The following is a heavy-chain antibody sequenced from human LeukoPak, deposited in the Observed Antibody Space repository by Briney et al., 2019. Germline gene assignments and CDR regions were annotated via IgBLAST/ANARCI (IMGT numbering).Heavy chain of an antibody. CDR1: GGSISNYY. V-gene: IGHV4-4*09. CDR2: IYMSGST. CDR3: ARQPLLGSYWFFDL. D-gene: IGHD2-8*02. Sequence: SETLSLTCTVSGGSISNYYWSWIRQPPGKGLEWIGFIYMSGSTIYNPCLKSRVTISVDTSKKQFSLRLSSVTAADTAVYYCARQPLLGSYWFFDLWGRGTLVTVSS. J-gene: IGHJ2*01.